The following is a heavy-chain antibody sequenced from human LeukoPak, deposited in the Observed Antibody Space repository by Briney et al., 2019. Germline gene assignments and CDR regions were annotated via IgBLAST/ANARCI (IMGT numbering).Heavy chain of an antibody. D-gene: IGHD3-10*01. CDR1: GYSISSGYY. V-gene: IGHV4-38-2*02. J-gene: IGHJ4*02. CDR3: ARRYYGSGSYYTSPPYE. CDR2: IYHSGST. Sequence: SETLSLTCTVSGYSISSGYYWGWIRQPPGKGLEWIGSIYHSGSTYYNPSLKSRVTISVDTSKNQFSLKLSSVTAADTAVYYCARRYYGSGSYYTSPPYEWGQGTLVTVSS.